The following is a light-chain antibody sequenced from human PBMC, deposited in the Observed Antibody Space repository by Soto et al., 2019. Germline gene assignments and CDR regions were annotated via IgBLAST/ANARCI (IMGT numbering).Light chain of an antibody. Sequence: DIQMTQSPSSLSASVGDRVTITCRASQSISSYLNWYQQKPGKAPKLLVHTVSRLQSGVPSRFSGSGSGTNFSLTISRLQPEDFATYYCQQSYDTPRTFGQGTKVDIK. CDR1: QSISSY. V-gene: IGKV1-39*01. J-gene: IGKJ1*01. CDR2: TVS. CDR3: QQSYDTPRT.